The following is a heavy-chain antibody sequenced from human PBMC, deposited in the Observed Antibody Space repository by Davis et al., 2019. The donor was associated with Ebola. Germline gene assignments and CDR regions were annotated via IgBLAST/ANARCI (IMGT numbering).Heavy chain of an antibody. CDR3: ARVWGSGSYQYPFDY. V-gene: IGHV3-20*04. D-gene: IGHD3-10*01. CDR1: GFTFDDYG. CDR2: INWNGGST. J-gene: IGHJ4*02. Sequence: GGSLRLSCAASGFTFDDYGMSWVRQAPGKGLEWVSGINWNGGSTGYADSVKGRFTISRDNAKNSLYLQMNSLRAEDTALYYCARVWGSGSYQYPFDYWGQGTLVTVSS.